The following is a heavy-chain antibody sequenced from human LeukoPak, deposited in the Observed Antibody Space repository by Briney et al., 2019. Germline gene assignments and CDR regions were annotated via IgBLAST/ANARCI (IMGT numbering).Heavy chain of an antibody. J-gene: IGHJ5*02. CDR1: GGSISSGGYY. V-gene: IGHV4-30-2*02. Sequence: SQTLSLTCTVSGGSISSGGYYWSWIRQPPGKGLEWIGYIYHSGSTYYNPSLKSRVTISVDTSKNQFSLKLSPVTAADTAVYYCARMTQQLVLGHTWFDPWGQGTLVTVSS. D-gene: IGHD6-13*01. CDR3: ARMTQQLVLGHTWFDP. CDR2: IYHSGST.